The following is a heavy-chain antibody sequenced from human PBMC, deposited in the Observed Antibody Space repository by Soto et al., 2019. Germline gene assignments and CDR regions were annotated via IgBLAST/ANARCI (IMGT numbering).Heavy chain of an antibody. CDR3: ARVLYGSGSYYNGNYDYCMDV. J-gene: IGHJ6*02. CDR1: GFTFSSYD. Sequence: EVQLVESGGGLVQPGGSLRLSCAASGFTFSSYDMHWVRQATGKGLEWVSAIGTAGDTYYTGSMKGRFTISRENAKNPLYPQMNILRAGDTAVYYCARVLYGSGSYYNGNYDYCMDVWGQGTTVTVSS. D-gene: IGHD3-10*01. V-gene: IGHV3-13*01. CDR2: IGTAGDT.